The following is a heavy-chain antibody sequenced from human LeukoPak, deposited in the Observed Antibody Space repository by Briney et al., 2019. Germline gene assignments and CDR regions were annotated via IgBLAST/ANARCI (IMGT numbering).Heavy chain of an antibody. CDR2: ISWNSGSI. CDR1: GFTFDDYA. V-gene: IGHV3-9*01. CDR3: ARVMYSSSWFSKGDAFDI. Sequence: GGSLRLSCAASGFTFDDYAMHWVRQAPGKGLEWVSGISWNSGSIGYADSVKGRFTISRDNAKNSLYLQMNSLRAEDTAVYYCARVMYSSSWFSKGDAFDIWGQGTMVTVSS. J-gene: IGHJ3*02. D-gene: IGHD6-13*01.